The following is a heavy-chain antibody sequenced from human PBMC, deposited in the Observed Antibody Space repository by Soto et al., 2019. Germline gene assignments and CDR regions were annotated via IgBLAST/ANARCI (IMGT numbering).Heavy chain of an antibody. CDR2: IKNDGTT. Sequence: PVGSLRLSGAASGFTVSNYWMNWVRQAPGKGLVWVSHIKNDGTTSYADSVEGRFTVSRDDAKNSFYLQMNSLRADDTAVYYCAKDRGEEGLKFLEWFGGMDVWGHGTTVTVSS. CDR1: GFTVSNYW. D-gene: IGHD3-3*01. V-gene: IGHV3-74*01. CDR3: AKDRGEEGLKFLEWFGGMDV. J-gene: IGHJ6*02.